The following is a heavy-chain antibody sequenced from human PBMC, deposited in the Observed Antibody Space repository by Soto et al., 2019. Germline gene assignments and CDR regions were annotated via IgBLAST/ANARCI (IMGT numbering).Heavy chain of an antibody. CDR2: INVYNGNT. J-gene: IGHJ4*02. D-gene: IGHD1-1*01. Sequence: QVQLVQSGAEVKKPGASVRVSCKASGYTFTSYGITWVRQAPGQGLEWMGWINVYNGNTNYAQRLQGRVTMTTDTSTTTAYMELRSLRSDDTAVYYCARGQKLFQDGRFDYWGQGTLVTVSS. CDR3: ARGQKLFQDGRFDY. V-gene: IGHV1-18*01. CDR1: GYTFTSYG.